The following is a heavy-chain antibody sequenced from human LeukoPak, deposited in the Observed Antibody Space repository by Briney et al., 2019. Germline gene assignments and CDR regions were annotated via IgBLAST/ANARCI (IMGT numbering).Heavy chain of an antibody. J-gene: IGHJ4*02. CDR3: ARGLYYDSSGFFAAF. V-gene: IGHV5-51*01. CDR1: GYSFTRYW. D-gene: IGHD3-22*01. CDR2: VYPGDSDT. Sequence: GESLKISCQASGYSFTRYWIGWVRQMPGKGLEWMGIVYPGDSDTIYSPPFQGQVTISADRSITTAYLQLNRLETSDTATYFCARGLYYDSSGFFAAFWGRGTLVTVSS.